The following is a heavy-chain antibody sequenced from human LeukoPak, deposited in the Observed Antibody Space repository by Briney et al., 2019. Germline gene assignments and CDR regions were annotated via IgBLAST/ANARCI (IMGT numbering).Heavy chain of an antibody. V-gene: IGHV4-30-4*01. CDR3: ARIHNYSNYPNYFDY. CDR1: GGSIRSGDYY. D-gene: IGHD4-11*01. Sequence: SETLSLTCTVSGGSIRSGDYYWSWIRQPPGKGLEWIGYIYYSGSTYYNPSLKSRVTISVDTSKNQFSLKLSSVTAADTAVYYCARIHNYSNYPNYFDYWGQGTLVTVSS. J-gene: IGHJ4*02. CDR2: IYYSGST.